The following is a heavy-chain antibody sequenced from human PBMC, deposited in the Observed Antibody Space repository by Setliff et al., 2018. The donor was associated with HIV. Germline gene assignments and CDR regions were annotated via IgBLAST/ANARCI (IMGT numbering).Heavy chain of an antibody. CDR1: GGTFSSYA. CDR3: ALDLPGPAITSGWMKNWFDP. D-gene: IGHD6-19*01. Sequence: SVKVSCKASGGTFSSYAISWVRQAPGQGLEWMGGIIPIFGTTNYAQKFQGRVTVTTDESTTTAYMELSGLRSEDTALYYCALDLPGPAITSGWMKNWFDPWGQGTLVTVSS. CDR2: IIPIFGTT. J-gene: IGHJ5*02. V-gene: IGHV1-69*05.